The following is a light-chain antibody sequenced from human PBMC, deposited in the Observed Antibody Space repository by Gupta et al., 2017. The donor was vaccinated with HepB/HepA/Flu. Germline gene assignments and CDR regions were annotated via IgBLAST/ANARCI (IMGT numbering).Light chain of an antibody. CDR3: SSYTSSSTVV. CDR1: SSDLGAYNY. Sequence: QSALTPPASVSGSPGQSITISCTGTSSDLGAYNYVPWHQQDPGKAPKLMIYDVSNRPSGVSNRFSGSKSGNTASLTISGLQAEDEADYYCSSYTSSSTVVFGGGTKLTVL. J-gene: IGLJ2*01. CDR2: DVS. V-gene: IGLV2-14*01.